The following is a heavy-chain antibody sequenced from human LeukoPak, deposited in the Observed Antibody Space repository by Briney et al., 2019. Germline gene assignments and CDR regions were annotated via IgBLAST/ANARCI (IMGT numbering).Heavy chain of an antibody. CDR1: GGSISSYY. CDR3: AGGMTAAAAY. J-gene: IGHJ4*02. V-gene: IGHV4-59*01. D-gene: IGHD6-13*01. Sequence: SETLSLTCTVSGGSISSYYWSWIRQPPGKGLEWIGYIYYSGTTNYNPSLKSRVTISVDTSKNQFSLKLSSVTAADTAVYYCAGGMTAAAAYWGQGTLVTVSS. CDR2: IYYSGTT.